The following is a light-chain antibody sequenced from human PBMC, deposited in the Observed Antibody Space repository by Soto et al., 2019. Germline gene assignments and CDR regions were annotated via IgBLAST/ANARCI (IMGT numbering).Light chain of an antibody. J-gene: IGKJ5*01. CDR1: QSVTSY. Sequence: EIVLTRSPATLSLSPGERATLSCRASQSVTSYLAWYQQKPGQAHSLLICDESNRATGIPARFSGSGSGTDFTLTISSLEPEDFAVYYCQQRSNWPPSITFGQGTRLEI. CDR3: QQRSNWPPSIT. V-gene: IGKV3-11*01. CDR2: DES.